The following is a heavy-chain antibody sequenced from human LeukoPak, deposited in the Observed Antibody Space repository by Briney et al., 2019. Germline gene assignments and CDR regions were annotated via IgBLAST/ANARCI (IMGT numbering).Heavy chain of an antibody. J-gene: IGHJ4*02. D-gene: IGHD3-10*01. V-gene: IGHV1-8*01. CDR3: ARGWFGQLLQVY. Sequence: ASVKLSCKASGYTFTSYDINWVRQATGQGPEWMGWMNPNSGKTGYAQQFQGRVTMTRTTSTSTAYMELSSLRSDDTAVYYCARGWFGQLLQVYWGEGTLVTVSS. CDR1: GYTFTSYD. CDR2: MNPNSGKT.